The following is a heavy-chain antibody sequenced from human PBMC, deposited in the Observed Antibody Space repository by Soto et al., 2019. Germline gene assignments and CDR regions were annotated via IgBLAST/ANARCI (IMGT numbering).Heavy chain of an antibody. CDR2: ISSSSSYI. V-gene: IGHV3-21*01. Sequence: PGGSLRLSCAASGFTFSSYSMNWVRQAPGKGLEWVSSISSSSSYIYYADSVKGRFTISRDNAKNSLYLQMNSLRAEDTAVYYCAREGSAATLSRAFDISGQGTMVTVSS. CDR3: AREGSAATLSRAFDI. D-gene: IGHD2-15*01. J-gene: IGHJ3*02. CDR1: GFTFSSYS.